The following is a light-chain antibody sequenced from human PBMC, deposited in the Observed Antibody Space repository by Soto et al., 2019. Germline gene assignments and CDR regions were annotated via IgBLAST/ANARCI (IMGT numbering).Light chain of an antibody. CDR3: LQDYNYPRT. CDR2: AAS. CDR1: QGIRND. Sequence: AIQMTQSPSSLSASVGDRVTITCRASQGIRNDLGWYQQKPGNAPKLLIYAASSLQSGVPSRFSGSGSGTDFTLTISGLQPEEFATYFCLQDYNYPRTFGQGTKVEIK. V-gene: IGKV1-6*01. J-gene: IGKJ1*01.